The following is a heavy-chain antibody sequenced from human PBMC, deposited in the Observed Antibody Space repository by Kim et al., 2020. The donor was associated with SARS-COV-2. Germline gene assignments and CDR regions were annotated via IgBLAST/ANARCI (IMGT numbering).Heavy chain of an antibody. D-gene: IGHD1-26*01. CDR1: GFTFSSYV. J-gene: IGHJ2*01. V-gene: IGHV3-23*01. CDR3: AKDSAGATVTLYWYFDL. Sequence: GGSLRLSCAASGFTFSSYVMSWVRQAPGKGLEWVSAISGNGGSTYYADSVKGRFTISRDNSKNTVYLQVTSLRAEDTAVYYCAKDSAGATVTLYWYFDLWGRGTLGTVSS. CDR2: ISGNGGST.